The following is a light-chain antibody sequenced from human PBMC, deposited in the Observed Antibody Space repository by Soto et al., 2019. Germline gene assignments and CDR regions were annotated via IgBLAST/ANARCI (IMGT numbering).Light chain of an antibody. CDR1: SSNIGSKT. CDR3: ATWDDSLNGPV. V-gene: IGLV1-44*01. CDR2: SNN. Sequence: QPVLTQPPSASGTPGQRVTISCSGSSSNIGSKTVSWYQQLPETAPKLLIYSNNQRPSGVPDRFSGSKSGTSASLAVSGLQSEDEADYYCATWDDSLNGPVFGGGTKLTVL. J-gene: IGLJ3*02.